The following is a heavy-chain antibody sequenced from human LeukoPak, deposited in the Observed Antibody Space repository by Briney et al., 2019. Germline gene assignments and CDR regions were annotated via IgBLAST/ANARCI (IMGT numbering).Heavy chain of an antibody. Sequence: GGSLRLSCAASGFTFSSYWMHWVRQAPGKGLVWVSRINTDGSSTSYADSVKGRFTISRDNAKNTLYLQMNSLRAEDTAVYYCAQPAQERKYDFRKWGQGTLVTVSS. CDR1: GFTFSSYW. V-gene: IGHV3-74*01. CDR3: AQPAQERKYDFRK. CDR2: INTDGSST. J-gene: IGHJ4*02. D-gene: IGHD3-3*01.